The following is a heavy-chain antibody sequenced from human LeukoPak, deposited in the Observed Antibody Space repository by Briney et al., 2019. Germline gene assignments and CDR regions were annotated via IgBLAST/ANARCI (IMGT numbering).Heavy chain of an antibody. Sequence: GGSLRLSCVASGFTFSIYAMNWVRQAPGKGLEWVSGISDSGADTYYADSVKGRFTISRDNSKNTLYLQMNSLSPEDTAVYYCVKVMVRAAPGASWFDPWGQGTLVTVSS. CDR3: VKVMVRAAPGASWFDP. D-gene: IGHD3-10*01. CDR2: ISDSGADT. V-gene: IGHV3-23*01. J-gene: IGHJ5*02. CDR1: GFTFSIYA.